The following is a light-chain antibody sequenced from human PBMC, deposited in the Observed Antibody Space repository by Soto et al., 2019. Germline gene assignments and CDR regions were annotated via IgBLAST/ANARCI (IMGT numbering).Light chain of an antibody. V-gene: IGKV1-8*01. J-gene: IGKJ1*01. CDR3: QQYYSYPTWT. Sequence: AILMTQSPSSLSASTGDRVTITCRASQGISSYLAWYQQKPGKAPKLLIYAASTLQSGVPSRFSGSGSGTDFTLTISCLQSEDFATYYCQQYYSYPTWTFGQGTKVEIK. CDR1: QGISSY. CDR2: AAS.